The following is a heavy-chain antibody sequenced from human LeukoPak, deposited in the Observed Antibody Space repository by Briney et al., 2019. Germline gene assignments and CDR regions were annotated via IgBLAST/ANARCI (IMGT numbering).Heavy chain of an antibody. D-gene: IGHD6-13*01. J-gene: IGHJ4*02. Sequence: GGSLRLSCTASGFSFSSYSMNWVRQAPGKGLEWVSSISSSSSYIYYADSVKGRFTISRDNAKNSLYLQMNSLRAEDTAVYYCARGGDTAAAGTAVDYWGQGTLVTVSS. CDR3: ARGGDTAAAGTAVDY. CDR2: ISSSSSYI. CDR1: GFSFSSYS. V-gene: IGHV3-21*01.